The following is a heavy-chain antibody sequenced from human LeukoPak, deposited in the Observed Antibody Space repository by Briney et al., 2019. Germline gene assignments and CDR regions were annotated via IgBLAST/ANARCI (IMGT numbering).Heavy chain of an antibody. J-gene: IGHJ4*02. V-gene: IGHV1-69*13. CDR1: GYTLTELS. CDR3: AKGGDYFDY. CDR2: IIPIFGTA. D-gene: IGHD3-16*01. Sequence: SVKVSCKVSGYTLTELSMHWVRQAPGQGLEWMGGIIPIFGTANYAQKFQGRVTITADESTSTAYMELSSLRSEDTAVYYCAKGGDYFDYWGQGTLVTVSS.